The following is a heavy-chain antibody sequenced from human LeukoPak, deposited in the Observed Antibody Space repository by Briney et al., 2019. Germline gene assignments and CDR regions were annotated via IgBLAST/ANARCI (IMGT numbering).Heavy chain of an antibody. CDR2: MNPNSGNT. J-gene: IGHJ6*02. V-gene: IGHV1-8*01. D-gene: IGHD6-13*01. Sequence: ASVKVSCKASGYTFTCYDINWVRQATGQGLEWMGWMNPNSGNTGYAQKFQGRVTMTRNTSISTAYMELSSLRSEDTAVYYCARGSYSSRFYYGMDVWGQGTTVTVSS. CDR1: GYTFTCYD. CDR3: ARGSYSSRFYYGMDV.